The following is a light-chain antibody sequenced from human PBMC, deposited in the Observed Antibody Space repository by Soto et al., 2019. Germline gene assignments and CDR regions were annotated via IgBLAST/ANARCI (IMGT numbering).Light chain of an antibody. CDR2: DND. J-gene: IGLJ2*01. CDR3: GTWDSSLSADVV. Sequence: QSVLTQPPSVSAAPGQKVTISCSGSSSNIGKNSVSWYQQLPGTAPKLLIYDNDKRPSGIPDRFSGSKSGTSATLDITGLQSGDEADYYCGTWDSSLSADVVFGGGTKLTVL. CDR1: SSNIGKNS. V-gene: IGLV1-51*01.